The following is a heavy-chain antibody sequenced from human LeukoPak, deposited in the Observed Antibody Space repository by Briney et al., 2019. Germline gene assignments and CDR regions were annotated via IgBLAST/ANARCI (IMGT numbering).Heavy chain of an antibody. CDR1: GFTFSTYG. CDR2: ISGSGGST. V-gene: IGHV3-23*01. Sequence: GGSLRLSCAASGFTFSTYGMTWVRQAPGKGLEWVSGISGSGGSTYYADSVKGRFTISRDNSKNTLYLQMNSLRAEDTAVYYCARAADSSGYLLAYFDYWGQGTLVTVSS. J-gene: IGHJ4*02. D-gene: IGHD3-22*01. CDR3: ARAADSSGYLLAYFDY.